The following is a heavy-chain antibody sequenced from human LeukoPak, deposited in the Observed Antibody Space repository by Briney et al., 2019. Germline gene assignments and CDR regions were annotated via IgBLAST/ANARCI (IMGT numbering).Heavy chain of an antibody. V-gene: IGHV4-38-2*02. D-gene: IGHD3-10*01. CDR1: GYSISSGYY. Sequence: PSETLSLTCTASGYSISSGYYWGWIRQPPGEGLEWIGSIYHSGSTYYNPSLKSRVTISVDTSKNQFSLKLSSVTAADTAVYYCARDSRPRGNYFDYWGQGALVTVSS. CDR2: IYHSGST. J-gene: IGHJ4*02. CDR3: ARDSRPRGNYFDY.